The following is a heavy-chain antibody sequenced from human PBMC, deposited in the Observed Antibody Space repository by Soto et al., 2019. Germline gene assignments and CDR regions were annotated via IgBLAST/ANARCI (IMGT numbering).Heavy chain of an antibody. D-gene: IGHD5-18*01. CDR3: ARSGYSFAWGY. CDR1: GFLVNSAY. V-gene: IGHV3-53*01. Sequence: EVQLVESGGGLIPPGGSLRLSCAASGFLVNSAYMPWVRQAPGKGLEWLSMINSAGSTLYAESVKGRFTISRDNSKNRLDLQMNSLRAEDTAMYYCARSGYSFAWGYWGQGTLVIVTS. CDR2: INSAGST. J-gene: IGHJ4*02.